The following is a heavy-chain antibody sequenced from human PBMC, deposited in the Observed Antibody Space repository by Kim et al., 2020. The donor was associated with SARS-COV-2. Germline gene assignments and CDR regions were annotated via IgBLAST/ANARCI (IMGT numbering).Heavy chain of an antibody. Sequence: GGSLRLSCAASGFTFSSYGMHWVRQAPGKGLEWVAVISYDGSNKYYADSVKGRFTISRDNSKNTLYLQMNSLRAEDTAVYYCAKMERGAFDIWGQGTMVT. J-gene: IGHJ3*02. D-gene: IGHD1-1*01. CDR2: ISYDGSNK. CDR3: AKMERGAFDI. CDR1: GFTFSSYG. V-gene: IGHV3-30*18.